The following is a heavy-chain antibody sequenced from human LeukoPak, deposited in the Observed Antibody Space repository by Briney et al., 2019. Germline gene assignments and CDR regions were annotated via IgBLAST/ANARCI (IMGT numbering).Heavy chain of an antibody. CDR2: ISGSGGST. V-gene: IGHV3-23*01. CDR3: AKGLKGPIFGVVIIPYYCYGMDV. D-gene: IGHD3-3*01. Sequence: GGSLRLSCAASGFSSSTYVMSWVRQAPGKGLEWVSAISGSGGSTYYADSVKGRFTISRDNSKNTLYLQMNSLRAEDTAVYYCAKGLKGPIFGVVIIPYYCYGMDVWGQGTTVTVSS. J-gene: IGHJ6*02. CDR1: GFSSSTYV.